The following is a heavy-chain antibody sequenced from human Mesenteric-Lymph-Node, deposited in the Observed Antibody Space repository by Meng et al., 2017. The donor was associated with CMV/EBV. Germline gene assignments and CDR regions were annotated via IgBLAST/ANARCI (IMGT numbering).Heavy chain of an antibody. CDR2: ISYDGSNK. V-gene: IGHV3-30-3*01. CDR1: GFTFSSYA. D-gene: IGHD4-23*01. CDR3: ARNSDHHGYYGMDV. J-gene: IGHJ6*02. Sequence: GESLKISCAASGFTFSSYAMHWVRQAPGKGLEWVAVISYDGSNKYYADSVKGRFTISRDNAKNSLYLQMNSLRAEDTAVYYCARNSDHHGYYGMDVWGQGTTVTVSS.